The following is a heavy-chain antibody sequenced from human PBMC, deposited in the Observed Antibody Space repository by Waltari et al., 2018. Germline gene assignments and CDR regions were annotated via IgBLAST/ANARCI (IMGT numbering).Heavy chain of an antibody. J-gene: IGHJ4*02. Sequence: EVQLLESGGGLVQPGGSLRLSCAASGFTFSSYAMSSVRQAPGKGLEWVSAISGSGGSTYYADSVKGRFTISRDKSKNTLYLQMNSLRAEDTAVYYCAKDPEMATTEGFGYWGQGTLVTVSS. CDR1: GFTFSSYA. V-gene: IGHV3-23*01. CDR2: ISGSGGST. D-gene: IGHD5-12*01. CDR3: AKDPEMATTEGFGY.